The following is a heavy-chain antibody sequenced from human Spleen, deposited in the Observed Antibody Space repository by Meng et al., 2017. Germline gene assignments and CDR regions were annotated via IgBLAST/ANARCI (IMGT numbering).Heavy chain of an antibody. CDR2: ISQGSGRT. Sequence: QVQLQESGPGLVKPSGTLSLPCAVSGDSISSRDWRSWVRQPPGKGLEWIGEISQGSGRTNYNPSLKSRVTISLDKSKNQFSLNVNSVTAADTAVYYCVRNEGYSFGAWGQGTLVTVSS. J-gene: IGHJ5*02. D-gene: IGHD2-21*01. CDR3: VRNEGYSFGA. CDR1: GDSISSRDW. V-gene: IGHV4-4*02.